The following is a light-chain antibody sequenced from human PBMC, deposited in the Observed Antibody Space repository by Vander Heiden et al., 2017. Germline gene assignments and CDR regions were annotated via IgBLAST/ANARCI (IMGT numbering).Light chain of an antibody. V-gene: IGLV1-51*02. CDR3: GTWDSSLSVV. CDR2: ENN. J-gene: IGLJ2*01. CDR1: SSNIGSNY. Sequence: QSVLTQPPSVSAAPAQRVTISCSGSSSNIGSNYVSWYQQLPGTAPKLLIYENNKRPSGIPDRFSGSKSGTSATLGITGLQTGDEADYYCGTWDSSLSVVFGGGTKLTVL.